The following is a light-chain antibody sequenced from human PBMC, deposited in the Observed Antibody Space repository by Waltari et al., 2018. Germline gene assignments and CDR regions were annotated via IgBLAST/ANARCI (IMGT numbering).Light chain of an antibody. CDR2: DVN. J-gene: IGLJ2*01. CDR3: SSSTSSRTVV. Sequence: QSALTQPGSVSGTPGQSITISCTGHSSDVGPYDHVSWYQQHPDNAPKLMIYDVNNRPSGVSSRFSGSKSGYTASLTCSGLQAEDEVDYYCSSSTSSRTVVFGGGTKLTVL. V-gene: IGLV2-14*03. CDR1: SSDVGPYDH.